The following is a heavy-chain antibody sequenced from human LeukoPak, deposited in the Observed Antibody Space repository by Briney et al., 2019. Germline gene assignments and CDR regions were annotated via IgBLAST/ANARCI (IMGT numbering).Heavy chain of an antibody. D-gene: IGHD3-10*01. CDR3: ARSRLYGAGSYHDY. Sequence: GGSLRLSCAASGFTFSTYDMHWVRLRTGKGLEWVSAIGTADDTYYADSVMGRFTISREDAKNSLYLQISSLRAGDTAVYYCARSRLYGAGSYHDYWGQGTVVTVSS. CDR2: IGTADDT. CDR1: GFTFSTYD. J-gene: IGHJ4*02. V-gene: IGHV3-13*01.